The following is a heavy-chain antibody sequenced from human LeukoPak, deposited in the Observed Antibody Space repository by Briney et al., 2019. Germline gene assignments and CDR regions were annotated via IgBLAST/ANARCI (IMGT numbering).Heavy chain of an antibody. V-gene: IGHV1-2*02. J-gene: IGHJ4*02. CDR1: GGTFSSYA. CDR2: INPNSGGT. CDR3: ARDRIAAGFDY. D-gene: IGHD2-21*01. Sequence: ASVKVSCKASGGTFSSYAISRVRQAPGQGLEWMGWINPNSGGTNYAQKFQGRVTMTRDTSISTAYMELSRLRSDDTAVYYCARDRIAAGFDYWGQGTLVTVSS.